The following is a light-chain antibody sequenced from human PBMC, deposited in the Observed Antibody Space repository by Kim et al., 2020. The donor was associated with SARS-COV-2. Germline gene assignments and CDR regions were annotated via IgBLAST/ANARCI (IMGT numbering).Light chain of an antibody. J-gene: IGLJ1*01. Sequence: GRSLTISCTGTSSDVGGYNYVSWYQHHPGKAPKVMIYDVNKRPSGVPDHFSGSKSSNTASLTISGLQADDEADYYCCSYAGSYSYVFGTGTKVTVL. V-gene: IGLV2-11*01. CDR1: SSDVGGYNY. CDR3: CSYAGSYSYV. CDR2: DVN.